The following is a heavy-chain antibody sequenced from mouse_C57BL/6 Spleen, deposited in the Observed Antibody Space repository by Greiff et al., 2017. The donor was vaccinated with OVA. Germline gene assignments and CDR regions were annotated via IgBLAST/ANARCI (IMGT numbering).Heavy chain of an antibody. D-gene: IGHD2-1*01. CDR3: ARSYARVTGVAY. CDR2: IDPENGAT. J-gene: IGHJ3*01. V-gene: IGHV14-4*01. Sequence: EVQLQQSGAELVRPGASVKLSCTASGFNINDDYMHWVKQRPEQGLEWIGWIDPENGATEYASKFPGKATLTADPSSNTAYLQLSSLTAEDSAVSYCARSYARVTGVAYWGQGTLVTVSA. CDR1: GFNINDDY.